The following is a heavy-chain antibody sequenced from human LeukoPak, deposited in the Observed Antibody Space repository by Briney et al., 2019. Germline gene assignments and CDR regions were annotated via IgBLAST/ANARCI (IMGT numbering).Heavy chain of an antibody. J-gene: IGHJ6*03. CDR3: ARDRGPEYYYGSGSYYYYYMDV. V-gene: IGHV1-69*13. CDR1: GGTFSSYA. CDR2: IIPIFGTA. Sequence: ASVKVSCKASGGTFSSYAISWVRQAPGQRLEWMGGIIPIFGTANYAQKFQGRVTITADESTSTAYMELSSLRSEDTAVYYCARDRGPEYYYGSGSYYYYYMDVWGKGTTVTISS. D-gene: IGHD3-10*01.